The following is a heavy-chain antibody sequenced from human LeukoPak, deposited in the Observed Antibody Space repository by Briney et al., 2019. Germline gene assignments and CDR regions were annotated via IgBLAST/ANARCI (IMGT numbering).Heavy chain of an antibody. Sequence: GGSLRLSCAVSGFTISNYGMNWVRQAPGKGLEWVANIEQTESEKKYVDSVKGRFTISRDNVRNSLYLQMNNLRAEDTAVYYCARDGAGPPQEAFDIWGQGTVVTVCS. CDR1: GFTISNYG. J-gene: IGHJ3*02. CDR2: IEQTESEK. CDR3: ARDGAGPPQEAFDI. V-gene: IGHV3-7*01.